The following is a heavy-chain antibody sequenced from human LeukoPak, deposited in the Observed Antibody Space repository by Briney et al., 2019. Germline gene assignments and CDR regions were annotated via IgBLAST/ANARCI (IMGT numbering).Heavy chain of an antibody. V-gene: IGHV4-39*07. CDR3: ARGIDCSSASCYGYYFDY. CDR1: GGSISTSTYY. CDR2: IYYSGRT. D-gene: IGHD2-2*01. Sequence: SETLSLTCTVSGGSISTSTYYWGWIRQPPGKGLEWIGRIYYSGRTYSNPSLKSRVTISVDTSKNQLSLKLSSVTAADTAVYYCARGIDCSSASCYGYYFDYWGQGTLVTVSS. J-gene: IGHJ4*02.